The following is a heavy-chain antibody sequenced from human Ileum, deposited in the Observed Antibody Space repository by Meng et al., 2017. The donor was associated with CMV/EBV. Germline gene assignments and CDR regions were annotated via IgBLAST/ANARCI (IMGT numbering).Heavy chain of an antibody. CDR1: GFTFSGSA. CDR2: IRSKTYNYAT. V-gene: IGHV3-73*01. D-gene: IGHD1-26*01. J-gene: IGHJ6*02. CDR3: TRLGPRDYYYGMDV. Sequence: GESLKISCAASGFTFSGSAIHWVRQASGKGLEWVGRIRSKTYNYATAYAASVQGRFTISRDDSQNTAFLQMNSLKTEDTAVYYCTRLGPRDYYYGMDVWGQGTTVTVSS.